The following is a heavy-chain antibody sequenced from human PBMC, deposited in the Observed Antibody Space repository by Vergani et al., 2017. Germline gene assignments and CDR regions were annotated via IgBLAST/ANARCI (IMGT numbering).Heavy chain of an antibody. CDR3: ARADCSSTSCRGRGWFDP. V-gene: IGHV1-46*03. J-gene: IGHJ5*02. CDR1: GYTFTSYY. D-gene: IGHD2-2*01. Sequence: QVQLVQSGAEVKKPGASVKVSCKASGYTFTSYYMHWVRQAPGQGLEWMGIINPSGGSTSYAQKFQGRVTMTRDTSTSTVYMELSSLRSEVTAVYYCARADCSSTSCRGRGWFDPWGQGTLVTVSS. CDR2: INPSGGST.